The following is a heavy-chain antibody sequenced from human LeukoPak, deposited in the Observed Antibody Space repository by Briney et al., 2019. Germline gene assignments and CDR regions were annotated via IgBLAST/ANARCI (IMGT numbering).Heavy chain of an antibody. J-gene: IGHJ4*02. CDR1: GGSISSGSYY. CDR2: IYTSGST. Sequence: SETLSLTCTVSGGSISSGSYYWSWIRQPAGKGLEWIGRIYTSGSTNYNPSLKSRVTISVDTSKNQFSLKLSSVTAADPAVYYWAGGGYYDYVWGSYRFGSIDYWGQGTLVTVSS. D-gene: IGHD3-16*02. CDR3: AGGGYYDYVWGSYRFGSIDY. V-gene: IGHV4-61*02.